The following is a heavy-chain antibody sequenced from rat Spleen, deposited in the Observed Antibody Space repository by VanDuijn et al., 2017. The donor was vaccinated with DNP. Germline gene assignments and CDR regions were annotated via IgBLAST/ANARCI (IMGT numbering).Heavy chain of an antibody. D-gene: IGHD1-4*01. J-gene: IGHJ1*01. Sequence: EVQLVESGGGLVQPGRSMKLSCAASGFTFSNYDMAWVRQNTRKGLEWVATISSSGSRTYYPDSAKGRFTISRDNEKGSLYLEMNSLGSEDTATYYCARRIPGYNSWFFDFWGPGTMVAVSS. V-gene: IGHV5-25*01. CDR2: ISSSGSRT. CDR1: GFTFSNYD. CDR3: ARRIPGYNSWFFDF.